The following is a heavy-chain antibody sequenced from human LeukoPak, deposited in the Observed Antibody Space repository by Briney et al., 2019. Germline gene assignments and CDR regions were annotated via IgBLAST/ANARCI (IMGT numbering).Heavy chain of an antibody. CDR2: IRHDGSEK. CDR3: ARVIIVGATGI. J-gene: IGHJ3*02. Sequence: PGGSLRLSCAASGFTFSSYWMSWVRQASGKGLEWVANIRHDGSEKYYVDSVKGRFTISRDNAKNSLYLQMNSLRAEDTAVYYCARVIIVGATGIWGQGTMVTVSS. CDR1: GFTFSSYW. V-gene: IGHV3-7*02. D-gene: IGHD1-26*01.